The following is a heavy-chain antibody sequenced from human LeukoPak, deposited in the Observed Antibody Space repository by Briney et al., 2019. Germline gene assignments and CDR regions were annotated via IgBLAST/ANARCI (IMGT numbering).Heavy chain of an antibody. J-gene: IGHJ4*02. Sequence: GESLKISCKGSGYSFTSYWIGRVRQMPGKGLEWMGIIYPSDSNTRYSPSFQGQVTISADKSISTAYLQWTSLKASDTAMYYCARWLIDTASDYWGQGTLVTVSS. CDR1: GYSFTSYW. D-gene: IGHD5-18*01. V-gene: IGHV5-51*01. CDR3: ARWLIDTASDY. CDR2: IYPSDSNT.